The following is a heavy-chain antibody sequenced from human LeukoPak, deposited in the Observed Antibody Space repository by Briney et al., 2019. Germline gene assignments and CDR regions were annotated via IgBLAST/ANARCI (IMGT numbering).Heavy chain of an antibody. CDR1: GFTFSSYW. Sequence: GGSLRLSCAASGFTFSSYWMHWVRQAPGKGLVWVSRINSDGSSTSYADSVKGRFTISRDNAKNTLYLQVNSLIAEDTAGYYCARGTSSWRNGLDVWGQGTTVIVSS. CDR2: INSDGSST. J-gene: IGHJ6*02. CDR3: ARGTSSWRNGLDV. D-gene: IGHD2-2*01. V-gene: IGHV3-74*01.